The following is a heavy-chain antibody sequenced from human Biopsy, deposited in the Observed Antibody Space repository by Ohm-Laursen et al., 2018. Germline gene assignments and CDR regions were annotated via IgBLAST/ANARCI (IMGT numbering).Heavy chain of an antibody. Sequence: GASVKVSCKASGYSFSTYDVNWVRQAREQGLEWMGWMIPSSGKTGYAQRFQGRVTLTMNTSISTAYMELSGLRSEDTATYFCARGYSRRVSIFEASIYWFDTWGQGTLVTVSS. D-gene: IGHD6-6*01. CDR2: MIPSSGKT. CDR3: ARGYSRRVSIFEASIYWFDT. J-gene: IGHJ5*02. CDR1: GYSFSTYD. V-gene: IGHV1-8*01.